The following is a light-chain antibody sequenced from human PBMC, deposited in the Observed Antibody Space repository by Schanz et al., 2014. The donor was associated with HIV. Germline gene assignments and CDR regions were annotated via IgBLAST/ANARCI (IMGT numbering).Light chain of an antibody. CDR1: NSDVGSYNL. J-gene: IGLJ1*01. Sequence: QSALTQPASVSGSPGQSITISCTGANSDVGSYNLVSWYQQHPGKAPKLMIFEVSKRPSGISDRFSGSKSGNTASLTISGLQSDDEADYYCSSYTSSSPLGVFGTGTKVTVL. V-gene: IGLV2-14*02. CDR2: EVS. CDR3: SSYTSSSPLGV.